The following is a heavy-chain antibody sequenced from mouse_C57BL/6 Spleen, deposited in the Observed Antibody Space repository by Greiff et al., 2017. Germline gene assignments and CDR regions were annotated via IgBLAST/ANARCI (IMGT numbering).Heavy chain of an antibody. V-gene: IGHV1-22*01. CDR2: INPNNGGT. CDR3: ARSGDSSGPFDD. D-gene: IGHD3-2*02. Sequence: EVKLQQSGPELVKPGASVKMSCKASGYTFTDYNMHWVKQSHGKSLEWIGYINPNNGGTSYNQKFKGKATLTVNKSSSTAYMELRSLTSEDSAVYYCARSGDSSGPFDDWGQGTTLTVSS. CDR1: GYTFTDYN. J-gene: IGHJ2*01.